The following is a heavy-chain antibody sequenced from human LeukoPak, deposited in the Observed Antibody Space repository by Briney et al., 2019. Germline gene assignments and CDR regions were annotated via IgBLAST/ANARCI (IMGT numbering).Heavy chain of an antibody. CDR3: ARDPGGYFDY. CDR2: ISGSGGST. J-gene: IGHJ4*02. V-gene: IGHV3-23*01. CDR1: GFLFGSHA. Sequence: PGGSLRPSCAASGFLFGSHAMNWVRQAPGKGLEWVSGISGSGGSTYYTDSVKGRFTISRGNSKNTLFLQMNSLRPEDTAVYFCARDPGGYFDYWGQGTLVTVSS. D-gene: IGHD3-10*01.